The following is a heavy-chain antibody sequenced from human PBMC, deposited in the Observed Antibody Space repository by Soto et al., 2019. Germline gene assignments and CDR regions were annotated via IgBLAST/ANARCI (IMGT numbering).Heavy chain of an antibody. CDR3: ARHGVRYFDWLLYPPGCIDY. CDR2: IYYSGST. J-gene: IGHJ4*02. CDR1: GGSISSYY. V-gene: IGHV4-59*08. Sequence: SETLSLTCTVSGGSISSYYWSWIRQPPGKGLEWIGYIYYSGSTNYNPSLKSRVTISVDTSKNQFSLKLSSVTAADTAVYYCARHGVRYFDWLLYPPGCIDYWGQGTLLTVSS. D-gene: IGHD3-9*01.